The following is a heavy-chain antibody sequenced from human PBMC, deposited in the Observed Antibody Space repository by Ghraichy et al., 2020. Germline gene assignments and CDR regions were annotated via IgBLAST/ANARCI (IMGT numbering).Heavy chain of an antibody. CDR3: GRLLIAAAGRGHPLGP. J-gene: IGHJ5*02. CDR1: GYTFTSYG. D-gene: IGHD6-13*01. CDR2: ISAYNGNT. V-gene: IGHV1-18*04. Sequence: ASVKVSCKASGYTFTSYGISWVRQAPGQGLEWMGWISAYNGNTNYAQKLQGRVTMTTDTSTSTAYMELRSLRSDDTAVYYCGRLLIAAAGRGHPLGPWGQGTLVTVSS.